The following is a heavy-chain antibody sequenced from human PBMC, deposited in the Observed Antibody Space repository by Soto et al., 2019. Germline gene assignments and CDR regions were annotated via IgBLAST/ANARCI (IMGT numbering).Heavy chain of an antibody. V-gene: IGHV4-59*08. CDR1: GCSIRSYY. CDR3: AGSDFWSGYPHYYYYMDV. J-gene: IGHJ6*03. D-gene: IGHD3-3*01. CDR2: IYYSGST. Sequence: SETLSLTCTVSGCSIRSYYGSWIRQPPGKGLEWIGYIYYSGSTNYNPSLKSRVTISVDTSKNQCSLKLSSVTAADTDVYYCAGSDFWSGYPHYYYYMDVWGKGTTVTVSS.